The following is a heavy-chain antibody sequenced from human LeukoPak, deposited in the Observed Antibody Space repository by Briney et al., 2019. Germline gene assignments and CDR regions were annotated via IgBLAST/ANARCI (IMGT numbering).Heavy chain of an antibody. V-gene: IGHV1-8*01. CDR3: ARALFDYVWGSYRYTD. J-gene: IGHJ4*02. CDR2: MNTNSGNT. Sequence: ASVKVSCKASGYTFTSYDINWVRQATGQGLEWMGWMNTNSGNTGYAQKFQGRVTMTRNTSISTAYMELSSLRSEDTAVYYCARALFDYVWGSYRYTDWGQGTLVTVSS. D-gene: IGHD3-16*02. CDR1: GYTFTSYD.